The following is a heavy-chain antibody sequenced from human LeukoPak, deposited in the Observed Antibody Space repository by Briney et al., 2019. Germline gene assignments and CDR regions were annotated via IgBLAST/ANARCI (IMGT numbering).Heavy chain of an antibody. D-gene: IGHD3-22*01. CDR1: GGTFSSYA. Sequence: SVKVSCKASGGTFSSYAISWVRQAPGQGLEWMGGIIPIFGTANYAQKFQGRVTITTDESTSTAYMELSSLRSEDTAVYYCARGDYDSYYYDSSGYYAFDIWGQGTMVTVSS. CDR3: ARGDYDSYYYDSSGYYAFDI. V-gene: IGHV1-69*05. J-gene: IGHJ3*02. CDR2: IIPIFGTA.